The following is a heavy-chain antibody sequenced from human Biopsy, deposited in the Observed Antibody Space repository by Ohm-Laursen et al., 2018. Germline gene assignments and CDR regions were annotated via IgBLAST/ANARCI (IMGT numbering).Heavy chain of an antibody. Sequence: SVKVSCKPSGYSFSTYDVNWVRQARGQGLEWMGWMIPSSGKTGYAQRFQGRVTLTMNTSISTAYMELSGLRSEDTAVYFCARGYSRRVSIFEASIYWFDTWGQGTLVTVSS. J-gene: IGHJ5*02. D-gene: IGHD6-6*01. V-gene: IGHV1-8*01. CDR3: ARGYSRRVSIFEASIYWFDT. CDR1: GYSFSTYD. CDR2: MIPSSGKT.